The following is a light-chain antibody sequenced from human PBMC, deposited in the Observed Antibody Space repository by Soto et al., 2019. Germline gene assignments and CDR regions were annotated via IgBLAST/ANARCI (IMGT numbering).Light chain of an antibody. CDR2: AAS. J-gene: IGKJ5*01. Sequence: DIQMTQSPSSVSASVGDRVTITCRASQGISSWLAWYQKKQGKAPNLLIYAASSLQSGVPSRFSGSESGTDFTLTISSLQPEDCAIYFCQQANSFPITFGQGKRLEIK. CDR1: QGISSW. V-gene: IGKV1-12*01. CDR3: QQANSFPIT.